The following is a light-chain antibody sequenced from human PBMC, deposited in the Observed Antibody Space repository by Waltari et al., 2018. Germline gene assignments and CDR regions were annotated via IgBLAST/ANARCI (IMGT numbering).Light chain of an antibody. J-gene: IGLJ2*01. CDR2: ANS. V-gene: IGLV1-40*01. CDR3: QSHDRSLSGLVI. CDR1: GSNIGAGYD. Sequence: QSVLTQPPSVSGAPGQRVTISCTGSGSNIGAGYDVHWYQHLPGTAPKPLMSANSNRPSVVPDRFSGSKSVTSASLAITGLQAEDEADYYCQSHDRSLSGLVIFGGGTKLTVL.